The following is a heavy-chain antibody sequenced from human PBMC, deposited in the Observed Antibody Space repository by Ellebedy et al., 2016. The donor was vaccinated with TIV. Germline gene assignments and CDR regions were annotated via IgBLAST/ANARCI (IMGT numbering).Heavy chain of an antibody. J-gene: IGHJ3*02. V-gene: IGHV4-59*08. CDR1: GGSISSYY. CDR3: ARLHYDILTGYYVRAFDI. Sequence: MPSETLSLTCTVSGGSISSYYWSWIRQPPGKGLEWIGYIYYSGSTNYNPSLKSRVTISVDTSKNQFSLKLSSVTAADTAGYYCARLHYDILTGYYVRAFDIWGKGTMVTVAS. CDR2: IYYSGST. D-gene: IGHD3-9*01.